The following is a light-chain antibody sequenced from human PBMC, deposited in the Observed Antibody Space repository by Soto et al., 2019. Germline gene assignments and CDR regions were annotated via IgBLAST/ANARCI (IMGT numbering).Light chain of an antibody. J-gene: IGLJ3*02. CDR3: CSYAGSRWV. Sequence: QSVLTQPASVSGSPGQSITISCTGTSSDVGSYNIVSWYQQHPGKAPKLMIHDVSRRPSGVSNRFSGSKSGNTASLTISGLQADDEANYYCCSYAGSRWVFGGGTKLTVL. V-gene: IGLV2-23*02. CDR1: SSDVGSYNI. CDR2: DVS.